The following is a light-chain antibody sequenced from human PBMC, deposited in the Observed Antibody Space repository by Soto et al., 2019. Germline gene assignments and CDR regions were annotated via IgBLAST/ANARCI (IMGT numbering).Light chain of an antibody. Sequence: QSALTQPASVSGSPGQSITISCTGTSSDVGGYDYASWYQQHPGKAPKLMIYGVSNRPSGVSNRFSGSKSGNTASLIISGLQAEDEADYYCSSYTSNSNLGEVVFGGGTKLTVL. CDR2: GVS. CDR3: SSYTSNSNLGEVV. CDR1: SSDVGGYDY. V-gene: IGLV2-14*01. J-gene: IGLJ2*01.